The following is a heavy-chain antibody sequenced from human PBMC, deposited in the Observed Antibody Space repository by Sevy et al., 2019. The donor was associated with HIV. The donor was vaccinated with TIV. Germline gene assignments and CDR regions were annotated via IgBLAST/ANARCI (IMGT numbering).Heavy chain of an antibody. J-gene: IGHJ5*01. Sequence: SETLSLTCTVSGGSITSLYWTWIRQPPGKGLEWIANIYYNGHINYNPSLKSRVTLSLDTSKNQFSLRLSSVTAADTAMYYCAGENAWGRGYSWGHEPWSPSPQ. CDR2: IYYNGHI. D-gene: IGHD1-26*01. CDR1: GGSITSLY. V-gene: IGHV4-59*08. CDR3: AGENAWGRGYS.